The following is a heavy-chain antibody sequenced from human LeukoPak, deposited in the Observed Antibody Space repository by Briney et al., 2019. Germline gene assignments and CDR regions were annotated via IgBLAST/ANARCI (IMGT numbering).Heavy chain of an antibody. CDR1: GGSISSSSYY. J-gene: IGHJ5*02. CDR2: INHSGST. CDR3: ARDVYASGPGWFDP. D-gene: IGHD3-10*01. V-gene: IGHV4-39*07. Sequence: SETLSLTCTVSGGSISSSSYYWGWIRQPPGKGLEWIGEINHSGSTNYNPSLKSRVTISVDTSKNQFSLKLSSVTAADTAVYYCARDVYASGPGWFDPWGQGTLVTVSS.